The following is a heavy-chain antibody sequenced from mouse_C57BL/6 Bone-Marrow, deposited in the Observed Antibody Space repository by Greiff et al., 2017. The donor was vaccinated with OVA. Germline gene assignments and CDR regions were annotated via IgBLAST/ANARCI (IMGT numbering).Heavy chain of an antibody. CDR3: ARSGGYY. CDR2: IYPGSGST. V-gene: IGHV1-55*01. Sequence: VQLQQSGAELVKPGASVKMCRKASFSPSTLYVITWVKQRPGQGLEWIGDIYPGSGSTNYNEKFKSKATLTVDTSSSTAYMQLSSLTSEDSAVYYCARSGGYYWGQGTTLTVSS. D-gene: IGHD3-2*02. J-gene: IGHJ2*01. CDR1: FSPSTLYV.